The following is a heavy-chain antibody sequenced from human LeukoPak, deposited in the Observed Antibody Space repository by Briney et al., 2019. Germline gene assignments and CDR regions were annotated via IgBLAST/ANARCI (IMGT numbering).Heavy chain of an antibody. CDR1: GGSISSYY. CDR3: AGNIVVVPAAIVDGDY. D-gene: IGHD2-2*01. CDR2: IYTSGST. Sequence: SETLSLTCTVSGGSISSYYWSWIRQPAGKGLEWIGRIYTSGSTYYNPSLKSRVTISVDTSKNQFSLKLSSVTAADTAVYYCAGNIVVVPAAIVDGDYWGQGTLVTVSS. J-gene: IGHJ4*02. V-gene: IGHV4-4*07.